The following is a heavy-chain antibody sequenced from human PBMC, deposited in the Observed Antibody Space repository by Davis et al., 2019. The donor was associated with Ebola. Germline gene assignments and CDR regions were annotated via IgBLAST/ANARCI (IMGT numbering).Heavy chain of an antibody. V-gene: IGHV3-23*01. Sequence: GESLKISCAASGFTFSSYAMSWVRQAPGKGLEWVSAISGSGGGTYYADSVKGRFTISRDNSKNTLYLQLNSLRVEDTAVYYCAKGGSGWPSDYSYGMGVWGKGTTVTVAS. CDR2: ISGSGGGT. CDR1: GFTFSSYA. D-gene: IGHD6-19*01. CDR3: AKGGSGWPSDYSYGMGV. J-gene: IGHJ6*04.